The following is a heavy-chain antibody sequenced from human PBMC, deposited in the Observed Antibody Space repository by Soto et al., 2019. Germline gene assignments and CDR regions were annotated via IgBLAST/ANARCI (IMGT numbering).Heavy chain of an antibody. CDR1: GGSISSGGYY. CDR2: IYYSGST. CDR3: ARTQKGYSSGGSCANYYYYYMDV. D-gene: IGHD2-15*01. J-gene: IGHJ6*03. Sequence: QVQLQESGPGLVKPSQTLSLTCTVSGGSISSGGYYWSWIRQHPGKGLEWIGYIYYSGSTYYNPSLKSRVTISVDTSKNQFSLKLSSVTAADTAVYYCARTQKGYSSGGSCANYYYYYMDVWGKGTTVTVSS. V-gene: IGHV4-31*03.